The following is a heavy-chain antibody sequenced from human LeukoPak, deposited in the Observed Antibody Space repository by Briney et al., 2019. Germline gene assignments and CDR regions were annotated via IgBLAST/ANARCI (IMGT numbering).Heavy chain of an antibody. J-gene: IGHJ6*03. CDR3: ARGSALGPKNYYYYMDV. Sequence: KPSEILSLTCAVYGGSFSGYYWSWIRQPPGKGLEWIGEINHSGSTNYNPSLKSRVTISVDTSKNQFSLKLSSVTAADTAVYYCARGSALGPKNYYYYMDVWGKGTTVTVSS. CDR1: GGSFSGYY. CDR2: INHSGST. D-gene: IGHD2-15*01. V-gene: IGHV4-34*01.